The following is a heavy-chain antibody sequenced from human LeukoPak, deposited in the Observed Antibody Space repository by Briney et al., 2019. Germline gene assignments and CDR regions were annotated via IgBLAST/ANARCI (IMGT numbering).Heavy chain of an antibody. J-gene: IGHJ3*02. D-gene: IGHD1-26*01. CDR1: GGSISSYS. V-gene: IGHV4-59*01. Sequence: SETLSLTCTVSGGSISSYSWSWIRQPPGKGPEWIGYIYYSGSTNYNPSLKSRVTISLDTSKNQFSLKLSSVTAADTAVYYCARGQAHRYSGSLSDAFDIWGQGTMVTVSS. CDR2: IYYSGST. CDR3: ARGQAHRYSGSLSDAFDI.